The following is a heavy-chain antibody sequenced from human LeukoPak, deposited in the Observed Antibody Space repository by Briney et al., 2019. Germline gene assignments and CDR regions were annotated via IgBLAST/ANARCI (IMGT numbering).Heavy chain of an antibody. CDR1: GFTFDDYA. CDR3: AKAPYILTGPGAFDI. D-gene: IGHD3-9*01. Sequence: GGSLRLSCAASGFTFDDYAMHWVRQAPGKGLEWVSGISWNSGSIGYADSVKGRFTISRDNAKNSLYLQMNSLRAEDTALYYCAKAPYILTGPGAFDIWGQGTMVTVSS. CDR2: ISWNSGSI. J-gene: IGHJ3*02. V-gene: IGHV3-9*01.